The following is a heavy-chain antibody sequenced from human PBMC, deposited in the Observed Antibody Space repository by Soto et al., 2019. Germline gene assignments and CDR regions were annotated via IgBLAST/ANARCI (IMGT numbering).Heavy chain of an antibody. CDR2: IIPILGIA. Sequence: SVKVSCKASGGTFSSYTISWVRQAPGQGLEWMGRIIPILGIANYAQKFQGRVAITADKSTSTAYMELSSLRSEDTAVYYCAREGYSYGYRPWGQGTLVTVSS. CDR3: AREGYSYGYRP. D-gene: IGHD5-18*01. J-gene: IGHJ5*02. V-gene: IGHV1-69*04. CDR1: GGTFSSYT.